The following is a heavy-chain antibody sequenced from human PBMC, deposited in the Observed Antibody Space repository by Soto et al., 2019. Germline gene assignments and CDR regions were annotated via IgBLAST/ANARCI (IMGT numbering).Heavy chain of an antibody. Sequence: SVKVSCKASGGTFDSYAISWVRQAPGQGLEWMGGVIPMILKSNYAQKFKGRVTITADKSTNTAYMEMNSLKSEDTAVYYCVRGGGEMANPPPYLYWGQGTQVTVSS. CDR1: GGTFDSYA. V-gene: IGHV1-69*10. D-gene: IGHD3-16*01. CDR3: VRGGGEMANPPPYLY. CDR2: VIPMILKS. J-gene: IGHJ4*02.